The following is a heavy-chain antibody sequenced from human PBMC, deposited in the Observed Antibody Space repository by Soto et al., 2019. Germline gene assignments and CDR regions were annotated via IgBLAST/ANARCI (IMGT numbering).Heavy chain of an antibody. CDR2: INHSGST. D-gene: IGHD2-2*01. V-gene: IGHV4-34*01. J-gene: IGHJ6*02. CDR3: ARVGYWSSISCWAYYCGMDV. CDR1: GGSFSGYY. Sequence: SETLSLTCAVYGGSFSGYYWSWIRQPPGKGLEWIGEINHSGSTNYNPSLKSRVTISVDTSKNQFSLKLSSVTAADTAVYYCARVGYWSSISCWAYYCGMDVWGQGTTVTVSS.